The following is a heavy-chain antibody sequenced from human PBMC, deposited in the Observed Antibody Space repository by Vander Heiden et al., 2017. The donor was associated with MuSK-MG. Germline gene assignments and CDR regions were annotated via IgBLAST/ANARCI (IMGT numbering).Heavy chain of an antibody. CDR2: ISWNSGSI. J-gene: IGHJ4*02. CDR1: GFTFDDYA. V-gene: IGHV3-9*01. D-gene: IGHD5-12*01. Sequence: EVQLVESGGGSVQPGRSLRLSCAASGFTFDDYAMHWVRQAPGKGLEWVSGISWNSGSIGYADSVKGRFTISRDNAKNSLYLQMNSLRAEDTALYYCANSGHWGQGTLVTVSS. CDR3: ANSGH.